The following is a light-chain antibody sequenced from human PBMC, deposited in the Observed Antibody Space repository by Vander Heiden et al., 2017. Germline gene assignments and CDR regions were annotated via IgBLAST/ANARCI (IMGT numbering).Light chain of an antibody. Sequence: IVLTQSPGTLSLSPGERATLSCRASQSVSSSYLAWYQQKPGQAPRLLIYGASSRATGIPYRVSGSGSGTDFTLTISRLEPEDFAVYYCQQYGSSPGTFGQGTKVEIK. CDR3: QQYGSSPGT. CDR1: QSVSSSY. V-gene: IGKV3-20*01. J-gene: IGKJ1*01. CDR2: GAS.